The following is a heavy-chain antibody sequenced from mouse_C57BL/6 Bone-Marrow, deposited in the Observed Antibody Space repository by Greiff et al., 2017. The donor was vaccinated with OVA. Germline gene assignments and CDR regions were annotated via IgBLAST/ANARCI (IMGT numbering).Heavy chain of an antibody. CDR1: GYAFTNYL. CDR2: INPGSGGT. V-gene: IGHV1-54*01. Sequence: VQGVESGAELVRPGTSVKVSCKASGYAFTNYLIEWVKQRPGQGLEWIGVINPGSGGTNYNEKFKGKATLTADKSSSTAYMQLSSLTSEDSAVYFCASPIYYYGSGYDCYFDVWGTGTTVTVSS. D-gene: IGHD1-1*01. CDR3: ASPIYYYGSGYDCYFDV. J-gene: IGHJ1*03.